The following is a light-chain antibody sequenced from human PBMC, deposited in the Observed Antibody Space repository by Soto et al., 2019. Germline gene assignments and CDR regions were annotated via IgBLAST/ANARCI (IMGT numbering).Light chain of an antibody. J-gene: IGLJ2*01. CDR1: ASNVGSTY. V-gene: IGLV1-47*01. CDR3: ASWDNDLNGPI. Sequence: QSVLTQPPSASGTPGQRVSISCSGSASNVGSTYVFWYQQVPGTAPTLLIYKNNQRPSGVSDRFSGSKSGTSASLAISGLRGDDEADYYCASWDNDLNGPIFGGGTKLTVL. CDR2: KNN.